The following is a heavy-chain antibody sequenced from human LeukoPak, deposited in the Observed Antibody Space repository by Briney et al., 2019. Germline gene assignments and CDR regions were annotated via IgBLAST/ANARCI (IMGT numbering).Heavy chain of an antibody. D-gene: IGHD1-26*01. CDR1: KFAFSSYA. J-gene: IGHJ3*02. CDR2: ISGGGGNT. Sequence: GGSLRLSCAASKFAFSSYAMSWVRQAPGKGLEWVSAISGGGGNTYYADSVKGRFTISRDNSKNTLYLQMNSLRAEDTAVYYCGKNRYSGSLTPFDIWGQGTMVTVSS. V-gene: IGHV3-23*01. CDR3: GKNRYSGSLTPFDI.